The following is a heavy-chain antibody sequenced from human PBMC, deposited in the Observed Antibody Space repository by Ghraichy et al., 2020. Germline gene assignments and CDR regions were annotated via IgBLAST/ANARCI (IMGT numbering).Heavy chain of an antibody. J-gene: IGHJ6*02. CDR1: GGSISSYY. CDR3: ARLRPYYDFWSGYFPDYYYYGMDV. V-gene: IGHV4-59*08. D-gene: IGHD3-3*01. CDR2: IYYSGST. Sequence: SETLSLTCTVSGGSISSYYWSWIRQPPGKGLEWIGYIYYSGSTNYNPSLKSRVTISVDTSKNQFSLKLSSVTAADTAVYYCARLRPYYDFWSGYFPDYYYYGMDVWGQGTTVTVSS.